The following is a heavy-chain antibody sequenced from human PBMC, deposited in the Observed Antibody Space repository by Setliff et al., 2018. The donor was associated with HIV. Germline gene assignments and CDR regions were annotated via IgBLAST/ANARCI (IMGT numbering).Heavy chain of an antibody. CDR1: GDTFTTYA. D-gene: IGHD3-10*01. Sequence: ASVKVSCKASGDTFTTYALHWVRQAPGQRLEWMGWINAGNGDTKSSQKFQGRVTITRDASASTAYMELSSLRSEDTAVYYGARDDYGSGSYYPYYCYYGMDFWGQGTTVTVSS. CDR3: ARDDYGSGSYYPYYCYYGMDF. CDR2: INAGNGDT. V-gene: IGHV1-3*01. J-gene: IGHJ6*02.